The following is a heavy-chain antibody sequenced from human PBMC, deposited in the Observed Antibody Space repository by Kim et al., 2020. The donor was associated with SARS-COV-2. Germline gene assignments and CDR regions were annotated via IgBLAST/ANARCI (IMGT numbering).Heavy chain of an antibody. Sequence: SETLSLTCAIYGGSLRGYYWTWIRQPPGKGLEWIGEVSERGGINYAPSLESRVIMSVDPSKKQVSMKLSSVTAADTAVYFCARVQLRYYSMDVWDKGITVTVSS. CDR3: ARVQLRYYSMDV. J-gene: IGHJ6*03. D-gene: IGHD2-15*01. CDR2: VSERGGI. CDR1: GGSLRGYY. V-gene: IGHV4-34*01.